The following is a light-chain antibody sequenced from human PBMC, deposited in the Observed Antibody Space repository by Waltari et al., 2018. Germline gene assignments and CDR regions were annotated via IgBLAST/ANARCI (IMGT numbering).Light chain of an antibody. Sequence: DIQMTQSPSRVSSYVGGRVSITCRATQNVNKWMAWYQQRPGQAPKLLIYKASSVQSGVPSRFRGGGSGTQFTLTIDSLQPDDFATYYCQQFFTYPWTFGQGTTVEVK. CDR1: QNVNKW. CDR3: QQFFTYPWT. V-gene: IGKV1-5*03. J-gene: IGKJ1*01. CDR2: KAS.